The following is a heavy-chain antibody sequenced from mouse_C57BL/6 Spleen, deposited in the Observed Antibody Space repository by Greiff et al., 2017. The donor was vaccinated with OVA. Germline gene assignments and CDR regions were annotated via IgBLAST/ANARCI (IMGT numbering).Heavy chain of an antibody. D-gene: IGHD2-4*01. V-gene: IGHV5-16*01. CDR2: INYDGSST. Sequence: EVHLVESEGGLVQPGSSMKLSCTASGFTFSDYYMAWVRQVPEKGLEWVANINYDGSSTYYLDSLKSRFIISRDNAKNILYLQMSSLKSEDTATYYCARWDYDDGWYFDVWGTGTTVTVSS. CDR3: ARWDYDDGWYFDV. CDR1: GFTFSDYY. J-gene: IGHJ1*03.